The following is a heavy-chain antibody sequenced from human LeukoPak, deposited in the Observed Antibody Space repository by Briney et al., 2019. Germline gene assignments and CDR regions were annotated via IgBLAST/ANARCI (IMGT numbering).Heavy chain of an antibody. CDR3: AKFGYEGSGYLGPQEVR. J-gene: IGHJ4*02. D-gene: IGHD5-12*01. CDR2: INPNSGGT. CDR1: GYTFTGYY. V-gene: IGHV1-2*02. Sequence: ASVKVSCKASGYTFTGYYMHWVRQAPGQGLEWMGWINPNSGGTNYAQKFQGRITMTRDTSTSTAYMELRSLRSDDTAVYYCAKFGYEGSGYLGPQEVRWGQGTLVTVSS.